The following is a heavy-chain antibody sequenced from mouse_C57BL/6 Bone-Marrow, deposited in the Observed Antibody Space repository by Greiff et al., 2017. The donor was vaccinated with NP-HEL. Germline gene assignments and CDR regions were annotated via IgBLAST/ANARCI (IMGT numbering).Heavy chain of an antibody. CDR1: GYTFTNYW. Sequence: QVQLQQSGAELVRPGTSVKMSCKASGYTFTNYWIGWAKQRPGHGLEWIGDIYPGGGYTNYNEKFKGKATLTADKSSSTAYMQFSSLTSEDSAIYYCARSTIYYGGYFDVWGTGTTVTVSS. CDR2: IYPGGGYT. J-gene: IGHJ1*03. CDR3: ARSTIYYGGYFDV. V-gene: IGHV1-63*01. D-gene: IGHD2-13*01.